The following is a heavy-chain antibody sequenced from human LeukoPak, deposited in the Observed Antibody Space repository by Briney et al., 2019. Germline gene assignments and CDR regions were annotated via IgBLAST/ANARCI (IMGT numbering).Heavy chain of an antibody. Sequence: PGRSLRHSCVASGFTFNAYAMHWVRQTPGKGLEWVSGINWVSGNIEYADSVKGRFTISRDNARNTLYLQMNSLRAEDTAVYYCAKDLDSGSYWGQGTLVTVSS. J-gene: IGHJ4*02. D-gene: IGHD1-26*01. CDR2: INWVSGNI. V-gene: IGHV3-9*01. CDR3: AKDLDSGSY. CDR1: GFTFNAYA.